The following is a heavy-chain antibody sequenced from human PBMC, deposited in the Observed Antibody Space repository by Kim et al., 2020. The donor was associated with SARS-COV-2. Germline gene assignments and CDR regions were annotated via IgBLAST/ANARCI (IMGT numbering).Heavy chain of an antibody. CDR1: GGSVSSSAYS. CDR3: ARVVTVTTDYYYYGVDV. CDR2: IYYSGGT. V-gene: IGHV4-61*03. D-gene: IGHD4-17*01. Sequence: SETLSLTCTVSGGSVSSSAYSWGWIRQPPGKGLEWIGCIYYSGGTNFNPSLKNRVTISVDRSKNLFSLKMTSATAADTALYYCARVVTVTTDYYYYGVDV. J-gene: IGHJ6*01.